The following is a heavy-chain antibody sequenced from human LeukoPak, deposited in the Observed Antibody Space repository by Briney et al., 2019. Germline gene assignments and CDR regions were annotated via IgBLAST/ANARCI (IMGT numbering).Heavy chain of an antibody. CDR1: GFTFSSYT. V-gene: IGHV3-21*01. CDR3: ARGEGYYASGSYFDY. CDR2: ITTSSTCI. J-gene: IGHJ4*02. D-gene: IGHD3-10*01. Sequence: GGSLRLSCAASGFTFSSYTMNWVRQAPGKGLEWVSSITTSSTCIYYADSVRGRFTISRDNAKNSLYLRMSSLRVEDTAVYYCARGEGYYASGSYFDYWGQGTLVTVSS.